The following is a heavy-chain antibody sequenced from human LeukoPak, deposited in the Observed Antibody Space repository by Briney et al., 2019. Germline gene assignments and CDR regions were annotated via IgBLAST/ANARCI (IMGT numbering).Heavy chain of an antibody. Sequence: PGGSLRLSCAASGFTFSSSAMSWVRQAPGKGLEWVSGISGSGGSTYYADSVKGRFTISRDNSKNTLYLQMNSLRVEDTAVYYCAKGNTIFGDVFSYYYYYGMDVWGQGTTVTVSS. CDR1: GFTFSSSA. V-gene: IGHV3-23*01. CDR2: ISGSGGST. CDR3: AKGNTIFGDVFSYYYYYGMDV. D-gene: IGHD3-3*01. J-gene: IGHJ6*02.